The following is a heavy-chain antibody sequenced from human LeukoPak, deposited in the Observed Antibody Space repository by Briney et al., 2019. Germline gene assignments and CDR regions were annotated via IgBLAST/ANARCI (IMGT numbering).Heavy chain of an antibody. CDR2: IYHTGST. J-gene: IGHJ4*02. CDR1: GYSISIGYH. CDR3: VRDEVVAGTIDY. Sequence: SETLSLTCAVSGYSISIGYHWGWIRQPPGKGLEWIGSIYHTGSTYYNPSLKSRVTISVDTSKNQFFLKLSSVPAADTALYYCVRDEVVAGTIDYWGQGILVTVSS. V-gene: IGHV4-38-2*02. D-gene: IGHD6-19*01.